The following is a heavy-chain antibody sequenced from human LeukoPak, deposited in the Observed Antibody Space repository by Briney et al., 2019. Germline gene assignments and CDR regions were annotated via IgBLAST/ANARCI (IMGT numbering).Heavy chain of an antibody. D-gene: IGHD3-22*01. CDR2: IIPIFGTA. Sequence: LVKVSCKASGGTFSSYAISWVRQAPGQGLEWMGGIIPIFGTANYAQKFQGRVTITTDESTSTAYMELSSLRSEDTAVYYCACAYYYDSSGEFDYWGQGTLVTVSS. CDR1: GGTFSSYA. CDR3: ACAYYYDSSGEFDY. J-gene: IGHJ4*02. V-gene: IGHV1-69*05.